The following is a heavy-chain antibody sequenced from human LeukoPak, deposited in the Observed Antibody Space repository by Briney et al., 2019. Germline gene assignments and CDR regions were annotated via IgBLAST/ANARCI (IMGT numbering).Heavy chain of an antibody. CDR2: ISGSGGST. V-gene: IGHV3-23*01. Sequence: PGGSLRLSCAASGFTFSNYAMSWVRQAPGKGLEWVSAISGSGGSTYYADPLKGRFTISRDNSKNTLYLQMNSLRAEDTALYYCAKDGIGGIYYDSSGYFDCWGQGTLVTVSS. CDR3: AKDGIGGIYYDSSGYFDC. D-gene: IGHD3-22*01. J-gene: IGHJ4*02. CDR1: GFTFSNYA.